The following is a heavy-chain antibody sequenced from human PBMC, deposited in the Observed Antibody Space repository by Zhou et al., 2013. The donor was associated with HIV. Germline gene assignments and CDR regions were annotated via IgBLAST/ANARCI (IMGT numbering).Heavy chain of an antibody. CDR3: ARGGYGDYRSNAFDI. CDR1: GYTFTSHD. CDR2: MNPNSTNT. V-gene: IGHV1-8*03. J-gene: IGHJ3*02. Sequence: QVQLVQSGTEVKKPGASVKVSCSCKASGYTFTSHDINWVRQATGQGLEWMGWMNPNSTNTGYAQKFQGRVTITRNTSISTAYMELSSLRSEDTAVYYCARGGYGDYRSNAFDIWGQGTMVTVSS. D-gene: IGHD4-17*01.